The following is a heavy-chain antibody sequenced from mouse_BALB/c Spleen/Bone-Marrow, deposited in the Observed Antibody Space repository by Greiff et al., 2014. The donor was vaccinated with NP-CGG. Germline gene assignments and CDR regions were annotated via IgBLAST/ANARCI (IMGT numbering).Heavy chain of an antibody. J-gene: IGHJ4*01. Sequence: QVQLQQSGPELVRPGASVRMSCKASGYTFTSYWMHWVKQRPGQGLEWIGMIDPSNSETRFMDKATLNVDKSSNTAYMQLSSLTSEDSAVYYCAKNHYAMDYWGQGTSVTVSS. CDR3: AKNHYAMDY. CDR2: IDPSNSET. V-gene: IGHV1-74*01. CDR1: GYTFTSYW.